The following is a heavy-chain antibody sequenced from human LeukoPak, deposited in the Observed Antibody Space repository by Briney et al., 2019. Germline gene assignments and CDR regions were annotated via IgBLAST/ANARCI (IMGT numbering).Heavy chain of an antibody. D-gene: IGHD6-13*01. V-gene: IGHV1-69*06. J-gene: IGHJ6*03. CDR3: ARVGVVRSWVSYYYYMDV. CDR2: IIAPFGTT. CDR1: GGTFSSNA. Sequence: SVKVSCKASGGTFSSNAFSWVRQAPGQGLEWMGGIIAPFGTTNYSQKFQGRITITADKSTSTAYMELSSLRSEDTAVYYCARVGVVRSWVSYYYYMDVWGQGTTVTVSS.